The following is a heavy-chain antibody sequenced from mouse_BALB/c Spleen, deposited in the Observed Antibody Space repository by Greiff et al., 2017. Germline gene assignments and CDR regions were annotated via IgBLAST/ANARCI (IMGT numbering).Heavy chain of an antibody. V-gene: IGHV5-6-4*01. CDR3: TSGMDY. CDR1: GFTFSSYT. Sequence: DVMLVESGGGLVKPGGSLKLSCAASGFTFSSYTMSWVRQTPEKRLEWVATISSGGSYTYYPDSVKGRFTISRDNAKNTMYLQMSSLKSEDTAMYYCTSGMDYWGQGTSVTVSS. CDR2: ISSGGSYT. J-gene: IGHJ4*01.